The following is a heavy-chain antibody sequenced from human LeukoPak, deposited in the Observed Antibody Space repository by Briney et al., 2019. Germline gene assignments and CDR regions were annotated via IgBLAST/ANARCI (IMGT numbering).Heavy chain of an antibody. V-gene: IGHV4-39*01. Sequence: ASETLSLTCSVSGVSISSGSNYWGWIRQPPGKTLEWIGSIYYSGSTYYNPSLKSRVTISVDTSKNQFSLKLSSVTAADTAVYYCASRAPMRDGYNDFDYWGQGTLVTVSS. J-gene: IGHJ4*02. CDR2: IYYSGST. D-gene: IGHD5-24*01. CDR1: GVSISSGSNY. CDR3: ASRAPMRDGYNDFDY.